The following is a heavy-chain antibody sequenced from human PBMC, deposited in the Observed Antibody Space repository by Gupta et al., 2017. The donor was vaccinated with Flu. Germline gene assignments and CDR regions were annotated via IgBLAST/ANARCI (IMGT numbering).Heavy chain of an antibody. CDR2: INVNTGNP. Sequence: QVQLVQSGSELKKPGASVKVSCKASGYTFTTYAINWVRQAPGQGLEWMGWINVNTGNPTYAQGFTGRFVFSLDTSVSTAYLQISSLKAEDTAVYYCARGGRMLRGVIITDYYYYYMDVWGKGTTVTVSS. CDR1: GYTFTTYA. CDR3: ARGGRMLRGVIITDYYYYYMDV. J-gene: IGHJ6*03. V-gene: IGHV7-4-1*02. D-gene: IGHD3-10*01.